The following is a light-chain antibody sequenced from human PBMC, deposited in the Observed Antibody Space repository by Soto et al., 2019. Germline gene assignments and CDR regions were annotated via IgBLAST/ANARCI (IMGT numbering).Light chain of an antibody. V-gene: IGKV1-5*01. CDR2: DAS. Sequence: DIQMTQSTSTLSASVGDRVTITCRASQTISSSLAWYQHKPGKAPKLLIFDASTLQTGVPSRFSGSGFGTEFTLTLAGLQPDDFATYYCQQHNDYTAVTFGQGTKLEIK. J-gene: IGKJ2*01. CDR1: QTISSS. CDR3: QQHNDYTAVT.